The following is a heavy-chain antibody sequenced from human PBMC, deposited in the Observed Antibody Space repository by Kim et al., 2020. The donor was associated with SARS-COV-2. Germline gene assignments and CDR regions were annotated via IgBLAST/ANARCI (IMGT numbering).Heavy chain of an antibody. Sequence: GGSLRLSCAASGFTVSSNYMSWVRQAPGKGLEWVSVIYSGGSSYYADSVKGRFTISRDNSKNTLYLQMNSLRAEDTAVYYCARDSEYYYDSSGYRVGGYFQHWGQGTLVTVSS. D-gene: IGHD3-22*01. CDR2: IYSGGSS. CDR3: ARDSEYYYDSSGYRVGGYFQH. V-gene: IGHV3-53*01. J-gene: IGHJ1*01. CDR1: GFTVSSNY.